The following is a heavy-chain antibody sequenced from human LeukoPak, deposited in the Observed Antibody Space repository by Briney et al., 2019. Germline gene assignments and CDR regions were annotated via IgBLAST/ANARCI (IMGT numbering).Heavy chain of an antibody. V-gene: IGHV1-2*02. CDR2: ISTHSGGT. J-gene: IGHJ4*02. CDR1: GYTITGSY. Sequence: ASVKVSCKISGYTITGSYIHWVRQAPGQGPEWMGWISTHSGGTNYAQNFQGRVTMTTDTSTSTAYMELRSLRSDDMAVYYCARGLTFCGGDCYTNFDLWGQGTLVTV. CDR3: ARGLTFCGGDCYTNFDL. D-gene: IGHD2-21*02.